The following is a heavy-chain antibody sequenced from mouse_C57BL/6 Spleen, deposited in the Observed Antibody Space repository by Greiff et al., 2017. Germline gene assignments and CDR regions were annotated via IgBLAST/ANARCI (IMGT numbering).Heavy chain of an antibody. Sequence: EVKLMESEGGLVQPGSSMKLSCTASGFTFSDYYMAWVRQVPEKGLEWVANINYDGSSTYYLDSLKSRFIISRDNAKNILYLQMSSLKSEDTATYYGARAYYSNYVDYFDYWGQGTTLTVSS. V-gene: IGHV5-16*01. CDR3: ARAYYSNYVDYFDY. D-gene: IGHD2-5*01. CDR1: GFTFSDYY. J-gene: IGHJ2*01. CDR2: INYDGSST.